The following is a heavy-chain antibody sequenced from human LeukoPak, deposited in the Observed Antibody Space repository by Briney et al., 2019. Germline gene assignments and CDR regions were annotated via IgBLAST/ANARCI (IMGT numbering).Heavy chain of an antibody. D-gene: IGHD6-13*01. Sequence: PGGSLRLSCAASGFTFSSYSMNWVRQAPGKGLEWVSHISSSSSNTYYADSVKGRFTISRDNAKNSLYLQMNSLRAEDTAVYYCARYGSIAAAGTFDYWGLGTLVTVSS. CDR1: GFTFSSYS. CDR3: ARYGSIAAAGTFDY. J-gene: IGHJ4*02. CDR2: ISSSSSNT. V-gene: IGHV3-48*04.